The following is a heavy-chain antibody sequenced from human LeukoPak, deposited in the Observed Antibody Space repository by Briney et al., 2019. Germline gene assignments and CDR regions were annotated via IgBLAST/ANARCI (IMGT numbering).Heavy chain of an antibody. D-gene: IGHD2/OR15-2a*01. CDR1: GFTFTAHL. Sequence: GGTLRLSCAPSGFTFTAHLTHWVREAPGKGLDGVAVMSSDGNAIFYTGSMKGPFISPRDTCKNTSYLQINSLRGEDTAVYYCVSESEYYFAHSASFDYWGQGTLVTASS. CDR2: MSSDGNAI. J-gene: IGHJ4*02. V-gene: IGHV3-30-3*01. CDR3: VSESEYYFAHSASFDY.